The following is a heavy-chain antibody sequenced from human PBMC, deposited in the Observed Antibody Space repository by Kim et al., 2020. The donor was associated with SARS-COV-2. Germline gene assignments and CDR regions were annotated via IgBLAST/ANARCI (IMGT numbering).Heavy chain of an antibody. D-gene: IGHD5-18*01. J-gene: IGHJ4*02. CDR2: T. CDR3: ARERNSYGFDY. V-gene: IGHV3-11*05. Sequence: TNYANSVKGRFTISRDNAKNSLYLQMNSLRAEDTAVYYCARERNSYGFDYWGQGTLVTVSS.